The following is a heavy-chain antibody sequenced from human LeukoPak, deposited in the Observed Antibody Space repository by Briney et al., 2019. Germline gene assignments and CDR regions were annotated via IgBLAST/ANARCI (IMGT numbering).Heavy chain of an antibody. CDR3: ARDRCSGGSCYSGYYGMDV. J-gene: IGHJ6*02. D-gene: IGHD2-15*01. CDR1: GDTFTGYY. CDR2: INPNSGGT. V-gene: IGHV1-2*02. Sequence: GASVKVSCKASGDTFTGYYMHWVRQAPGQGLEWMGWINPNSGGTNYAQKFQGRVTMTRDTSISTAYMELSRLRSDDTAVYYCARDRCSGGSCYSGYYGMDVWGQGTTVTVSS.